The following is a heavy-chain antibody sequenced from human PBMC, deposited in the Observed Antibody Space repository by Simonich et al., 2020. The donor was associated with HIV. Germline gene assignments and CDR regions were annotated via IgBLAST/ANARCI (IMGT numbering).Heavy chain of an antibody. D-gene: IGHD6-13*01. V-gene: IGHV4-38-2*01. CDR2: IYHSGSP. J-gene: IGHJ4*02. CDR3: ARHPGIAAEFDY. Sequence: QVQLQESGPGLVKPLETLSLTCAVSGYSISSGYCWGWIRQTPGKGLEWIGSIYHSGSPYYTPSLKSRVTISVDTSKNPFSLKLSSVTAADTAVYYCARHPGIAAEFDYWGLGTLVTVSS. CDR1: GYSISSGYC.